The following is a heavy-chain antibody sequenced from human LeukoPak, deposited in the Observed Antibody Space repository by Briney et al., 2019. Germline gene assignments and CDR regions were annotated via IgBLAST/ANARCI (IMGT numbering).Heavy chain of an antibody. CDR2: INPNSGGT. CDR1: GYTFTGYY. V-gene: IGHV1-2*02. D-gene: IGHD6-6*01. CDR3: ARAARRAYYYMDV. Sequence: VASVKVSCKASGYTFTGYYMRWVRQAPGQGLEWMGWINPNSGGTNYAQKFQGRVTMTRDTSISTAYMELSRLRSDDTAVYYCARAARRAYYYMDVWGKGTTVTVSS. J-gene: IGHJ6*03.